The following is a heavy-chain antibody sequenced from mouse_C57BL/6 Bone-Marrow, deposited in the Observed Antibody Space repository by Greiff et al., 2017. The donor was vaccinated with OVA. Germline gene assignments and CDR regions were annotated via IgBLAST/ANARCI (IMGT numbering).Heavy chain of an antibody. CDR2: IYPGGGCT. CDR3: ARGGSDYYGYWYFAV. Sequence: QVQLQQSGAELVRPGTSVKMSCKASGYTFTNYWIGWAKQRPGHGLEWIGDIYPGGGCTNYNEKFKGKATLTADKSSSTAYMQFSSLTSEDSAIXYCARGGSDYYGYWYFAVWGTGTTVTVSS. D-gene: IGHD1-1*01. V-gene: IGHV1-63*01. CDR1: GYTFTNYW. J-gene: IGHJ1*03.